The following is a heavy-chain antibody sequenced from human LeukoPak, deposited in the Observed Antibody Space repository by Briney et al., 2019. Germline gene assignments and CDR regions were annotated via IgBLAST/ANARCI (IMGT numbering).Heavy chain of an antibody. CDR1: GFIYSDYW. J-gene: IGHJ4*02. D-gene: IGHD2-21*01. Sequence: GGSLRLSCAVSGFIYSDYWMMWVRHVPGKGLEWVAQINQDGSEKYYVDFVRGRFTISRDNAKNSLDLQMNTLRVEDTAVYHCVRDATRGGDLDHWGQGTLVTVSS. CDR3: VRDATRGGDLDH. V-gene: IGHV3-7*01. CDR2: INQDGSEK.